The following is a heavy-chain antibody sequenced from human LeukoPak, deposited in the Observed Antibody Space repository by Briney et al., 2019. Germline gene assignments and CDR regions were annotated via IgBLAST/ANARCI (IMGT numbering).Heavy chain of an antibody. V-gene: IGHV3-23*01. CDR3: ARGFLGGTDQYFDS. CDR1: GFTFSTYA. D-gene: IGHD6-19*01. Sequence: GGSLRLSCAASGFTFSTYAMNWVRQAPAKGLEWVSTIGGGGPTTDYADSVQGRFTISRDNSKNILYLQMNSLRAEDTAVYFCARGFLGGTDQYFDSWGQGTLVTVSS. J-gene: IGHJ4*02. CDR2: IGGGGPTT.